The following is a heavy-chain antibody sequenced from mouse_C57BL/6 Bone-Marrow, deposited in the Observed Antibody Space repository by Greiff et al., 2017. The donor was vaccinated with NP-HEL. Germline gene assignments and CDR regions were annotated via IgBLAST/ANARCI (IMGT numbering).Heavy chain of an antibody. CDR3: AREDSMDY. CDR2: ILTSIGRT. V-gene: IGHV15-2*01. Sequence: VQLQESGSELRSPGSSVKLSCKDFDSEVFPIAYMSWVRQKPGHGFEWIGGILTSIGRTIYGEKFEDKATLDADTLYNTAYLELNSLTSEDSAIYYCAREDSMDYWGQGTSVTVSS. CDR1: DSEVFPIAY. J-gene: IGHJ4*01.